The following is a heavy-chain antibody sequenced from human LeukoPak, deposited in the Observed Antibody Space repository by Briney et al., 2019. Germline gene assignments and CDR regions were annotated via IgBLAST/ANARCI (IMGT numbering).Heavy chain of an antibody. CDR2: IKQDGSET. CDR3: ASGRFAGYFQD. J-gene: IGHJ1*01. V-gene: IGHV3-7*05. CDR1: GFTFSNYW. D-gene: IGHD2-21*01. Sequence: PGGSLRLSCAASGFTFSNYWMSWVRQAPGKGLEWVANIKQDGSETYYVDSVKGRFTISRDNAKNSLYLQMNSLRAEDTAVYYCASGRFAGYFQDWGQGTLVTVSS.